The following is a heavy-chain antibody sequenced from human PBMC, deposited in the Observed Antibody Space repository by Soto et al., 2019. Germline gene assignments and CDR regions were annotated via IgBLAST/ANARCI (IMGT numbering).Heavy chain of an antibody. CDR1: GGTFSSYA. Sequence: SVKVSCKASGGTFSSYAISWVRQAPGQGLEWMGGIIPIFGTANYAQKFQGRVTITADESTSTAYMELSSLRSEDTAVYYCARKGVVRGVTLYAMDVWGQGTTVTVSS. CDR3: ARKGVVRGVTLYAMDV. D-gene: IGHD3-10*01. V-gene: IGHV1-69*13. CDR2: IIPIFGTA. J-gene: IGHJ6*02.